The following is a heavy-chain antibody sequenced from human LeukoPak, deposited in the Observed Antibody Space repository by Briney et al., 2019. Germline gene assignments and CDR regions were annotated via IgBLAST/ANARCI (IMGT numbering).Heavy chain of an antibody. CDR1: GFTFSSYN. V-gene: IGHV3-21*01. CDR3: ARLAQGAFDI. J-gene: IGHJ3*02. Sequence: GGSLRLSCAASGFTFSSYNMNWVRQAPGKGLEWVSYISSSSSYIYYADSEKGRFTISRDNAKNSLYLEMNSQRGEDTTVYYCARLAQGAFDIWGQGTMVTVSS. CDR2: ISSSSSYI.